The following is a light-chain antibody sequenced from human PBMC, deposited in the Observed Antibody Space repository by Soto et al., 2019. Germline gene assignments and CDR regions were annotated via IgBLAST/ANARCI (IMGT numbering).Light chain of an antibody. V-gene: IGKV1-5*03. Sequence: DIQMTQSPSTLSASVGDRVTITCRASQSISSWLAWYQQKPGKAPKLLIYKASSLESGVPSRFSGSGSGTDFTITISSLQPDDVATYYCQQYNSSPTFGQGTKVEIK. CDR1: QSISSW. J-gene: IGKJ1*01. CDR3: QQYNSSPT. CDR2: KAS.